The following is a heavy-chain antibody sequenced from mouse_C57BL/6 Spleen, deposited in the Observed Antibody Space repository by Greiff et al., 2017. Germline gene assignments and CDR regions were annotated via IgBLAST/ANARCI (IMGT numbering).Heavy chain of an antibody. CDR1: GYTFTDYN. J-gene: IGHJ2*01. CDR2: INPNNGGT. V-gene: IGHV1-18*01. D-gene: IGHD3-3*01. Sequence: VQLQQSGPELVKPGASVKISCKASGYTFTDYNMDWVKQSHGKSLEWIGDINPNNGGTNYNQKFKGKATLTVDKSSSTAYMELRSLTSEDTAVYYCARRDWSYYFDYWGQGTTRTVSS. CDR3: ARRDWSYYFDY.